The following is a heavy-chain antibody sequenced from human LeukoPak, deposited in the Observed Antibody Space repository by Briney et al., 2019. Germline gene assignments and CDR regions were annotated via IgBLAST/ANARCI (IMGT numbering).Heavy chain of an antibody. D-gene: IGHD2-15*01. CDR1: GGSISSYY. CDR2: IYYSGST. V-gene: IGHV4-59*01. J-gene: IGHJ3*02. CDR3: ARGGYCSGGSCYIGAFDI. Sequence: SSETLSLTCTVSGGSISSYYWSWIRQPPGKGLEWIGYIYYSGSTNYNPSLKSRVTISVDTSKNQFSLKLSSVTAADTAVYYCARGGYCSGGSCYIGAFDIWGQGTMVTVSS.